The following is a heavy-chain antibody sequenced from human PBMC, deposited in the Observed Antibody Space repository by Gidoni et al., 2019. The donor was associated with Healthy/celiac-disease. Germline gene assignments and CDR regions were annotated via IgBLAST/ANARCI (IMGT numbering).Heavy chain of an antibody. CDR1: GFTFDDYA. J-gene: IGHJ6*02. CDR3: AKEGRGYGDPYYYYGMDV. V-gene: IGHV3-9*01. D-gene: IGHD4-17*01. CDR2: ISWNSGSI. Sequence: EVQLVESGGGLVQPGRSLRLSCAASGFTFDDYAMHWVRQAPGKGLAWVSGISWNSGSIGYADSVKGRFTISRDNAKNSLYLQMNSLRAEDTALYYCAKEGRGYGDPYYYYGMDVWGQGTTVTVSS.